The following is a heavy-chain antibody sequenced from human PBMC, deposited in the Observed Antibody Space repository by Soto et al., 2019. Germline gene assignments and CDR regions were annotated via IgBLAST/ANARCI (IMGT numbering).Heavy chain of an antibody. CDR3: AREWGGGYCISTSCPDYYYYGLDV. D-gene: IGHD2-2*01. V-gene: IGHV1-2*04. Sequence: ASVKVSCKASGYTLTGYYIHWVRQAPGQGLEWMGWINPNSGGTNYAQKFQGWVTMTRDTSISTAYMELSRLRSDDTAVYYCAREWGGGYCISTSCPDYYYYGLDVWGQGTTVTVSS. CDR2: INPNSGGT. CDR1: GYTLTGYY. J-gene: IGHJ6*02.